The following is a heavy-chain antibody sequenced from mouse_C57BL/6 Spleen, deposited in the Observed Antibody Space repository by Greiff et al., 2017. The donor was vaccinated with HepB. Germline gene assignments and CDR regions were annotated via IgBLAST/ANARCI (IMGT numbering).Heavy chain of an antibody. Sequence: VKLQESGPGLVQPSQSLSITCTVSGFSLTSYGVHWVRQPPGKGLEWLGVIWSGGSTDYNAAFISRLSISKDNSKSQVFFKMNSLQADDTAIYYCAKNLRRQLRLGYAMDYWGQGTSVTVSS. V-gene: IGHV2-4*01. CDR2: IWSGGST. D-gene: IGHD3-2*02. CDR3: AKNLRRQLRLGYAMDY. CDR1: GFSLTSYG. J-gene: IGHJ4*01.